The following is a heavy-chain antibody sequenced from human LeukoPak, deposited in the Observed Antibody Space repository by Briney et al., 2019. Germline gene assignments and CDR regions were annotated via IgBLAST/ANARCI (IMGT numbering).Heavy chain of an antibody. J-gene: IGHJ4*02. CDR3: ARGFFDYVWGSYRSISFDY. D-gene: IGHD3-16*02. V-gene: IGHV3-21*01. Sequence: KPGGSPRLSCAASGFTFSSYSMNWVRQAPGKGLEWVSSISSSSSYIYYADSVKGRFTISRDNAKNSLYLQMNSLRAEDTAVYYCARGFFDYVWGSYRSISFDYCGQGTLVTVSS. CDR1: GFTFSSYS. CDR2: ISSSSSYI.